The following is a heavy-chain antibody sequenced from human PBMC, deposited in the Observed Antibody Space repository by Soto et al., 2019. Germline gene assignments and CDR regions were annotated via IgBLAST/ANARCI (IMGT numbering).Heavy chain of an antibody. CDR1: GGSFSGYY. V-gene: IGHV4-34*01. CDR3: ARAEIVVVPAAIGRGVNWFDP. D-gene: IGHD2-2*01. Sequence: SETLSLTCAVYGGSFSGYYWSWIRQPPGKGLEWIGEINHSGSTNYNPSLKGRVTISVDTSKNQFSLKLSSVTAADTAVYYCARAEIVVVPAAIGRGVNWFDPWGQGTLVTVSS. J-gene: IGHJ5*02. CDR2: INHSGST.